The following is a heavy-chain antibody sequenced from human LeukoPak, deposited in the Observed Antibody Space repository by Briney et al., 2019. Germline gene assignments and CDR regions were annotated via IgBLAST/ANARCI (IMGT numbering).Heavy chain of an antibody. D-gene: IGHD1-26*01. CDR2: IYHSGST. V-gene: IGHV4-30-2*01. CDR1: GGSISSGGYY. J-gene: IGHJ6*03. Sequence: SETLSLTCTVSGGSISSGGYYWSWIRQPPGKGLEWIGYIYHSGSTYYNPSLKSRVTISVDRSKNQFSLKLSSVTAADTAVYYCARDSGSLPYYYYYMDVWGKGTTVTVSS. CDR3: ARDSGSLPYYYYYMDV.